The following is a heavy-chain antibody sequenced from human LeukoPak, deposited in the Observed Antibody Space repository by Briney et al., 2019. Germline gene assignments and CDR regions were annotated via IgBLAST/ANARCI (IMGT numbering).Heavy chain of an antibody. CDR3: ARDGSSGWTYNWFDP. CDR1: GFTFSSYG. V-gene: IGHV3-30*02. J-gene: IGHJ5*02. Sequence: PGGSLRLSCAASGFTFSSYGMHWVRQAPGRGLEWVAFIRYDGSNKYYADSVKGRFTISRDNAKNSLYLQMNSLRAEDTAVYYCARDGSSGWTYNWFDPWGQGTLVTVSS. D-gene: IGHD6-19*01. CDR2: IRYDGSNK.